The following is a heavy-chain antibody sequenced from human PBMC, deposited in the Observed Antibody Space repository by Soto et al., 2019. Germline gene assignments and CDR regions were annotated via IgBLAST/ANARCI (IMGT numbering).Heavy chain of an antibody. Sequence: ASETLSLTRTVSGGSISSYYWSWIRQPPGKGLEWIGYIYYSGSTNYNPSLKSRVTISVDTSKNQFSLKLSSVTAADTAVYYCARNYDSSGYYYPGPFDYWGQGTLVTVSS. J-gene: IGHJ4*02. CDR2: IYYSGST. CDR3: ARNYDSSGYYYPGPFDY. V-gene: IGHV4-59*01. CDR1: GGSISSYY. D-gene: IGHD3-22*01.